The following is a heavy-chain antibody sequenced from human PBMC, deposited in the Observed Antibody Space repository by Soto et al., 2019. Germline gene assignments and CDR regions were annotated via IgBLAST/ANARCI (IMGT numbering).Heavy chain of an antibody. J-gene: IGHJ4*02. Sequence: EVQLLESGGGLVQPGGSLRLSCAASGFTFTTYAMSWVRQAPGKGLEWVSAASGSGRLTLYADSVKGRFTVSRDSFKNTLYLQMNSLRTEDTAVYFCAKARGAGSHTTYYFDSWGQGTLVTVSS. CDR1: GFTFTTYA. D-gene: IGHD3-10*01. V-gene: IGHV3-23*01. CDR2: ASGSGRLT. CDR3: AKARGAGSHTTYYFDS.